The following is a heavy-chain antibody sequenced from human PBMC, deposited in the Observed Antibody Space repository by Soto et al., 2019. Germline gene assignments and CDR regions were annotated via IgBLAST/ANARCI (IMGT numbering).Heavy chain of an antibody. J-gene: IGHJ4*02. Sequence: QVQLVQSGAEAKKPGSSVKVSCKASGGTFSNYPISWVRQAPGQGLEWMGAIIPIFGTTNYAQKFQGRVTITADESASTAYMELSSLTSADTALYYCERPRTVATTKGYDYWGQGTLVTVSS. D-gene: IGHD1-1*01. CDR2: IIPIFGTT. CDR3: ERPRTVATTKGYDY. V-gene: IGHV1-69*01. CDR1: GGTFSNYP.